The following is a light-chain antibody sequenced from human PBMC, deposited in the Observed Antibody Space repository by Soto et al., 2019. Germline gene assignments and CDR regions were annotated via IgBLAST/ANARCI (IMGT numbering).Light chain of an antibody. CDR3: QQYNSYSSIT. V-gene: IGKV1-17*01. J-gene: IGKJ5*01. CDR1: QDIKHD. CDR2: DAS. Sequence: DIQMTQSPSSLSASVGDRVTITCRASQDIKHDLGWYQQKPGKAPKLLIYDASSLESGVPSRFSGSGSGTEFTLTISSLQPDDFATYYCQQYNSYSSITFGQGTRLEIK.